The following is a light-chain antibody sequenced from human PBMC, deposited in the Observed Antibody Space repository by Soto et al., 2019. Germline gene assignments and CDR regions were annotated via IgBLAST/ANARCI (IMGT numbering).Light chain of an antibody. V-gene: IGLV2-14*01. Sequence: QSVLTQPASVSGSPGQSITISCTGTSSDVGGYNYVSWYQQHPGKAPKLIIYNVSNRPSGVSNRFSGSKSGNTASLTISGLRAEDEGHYYCSSFTSSNTVLFGGGTKVTVL. CDR1: SSDVGGYNY. CDR3: SSFTSSNTVL. CDR2: NVS. J-gene: IGLJ2*01.